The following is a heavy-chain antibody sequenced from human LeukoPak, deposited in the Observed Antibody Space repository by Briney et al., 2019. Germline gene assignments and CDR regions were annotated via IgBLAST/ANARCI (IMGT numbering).Heavy chain of an antibody. CDR1: GFTFDDYG. CDR2: INWNGGST. Sequence: GGSLRLSCAASGFTFDDYGMSWVRQTPGKGLEWVSGINWNGGSTGYADSVKGRFTISRDNSKNTLYLQMNSLRAGDTAVYYCAKGGTTYYDSSGPLGGGQGTLVTVSS. J-gene: IGHJ4*02. D-gene: IGHD3-22*01. CDR3: AKGGTTYYDSSGPLG. V-gene: IGHV3-20*04.